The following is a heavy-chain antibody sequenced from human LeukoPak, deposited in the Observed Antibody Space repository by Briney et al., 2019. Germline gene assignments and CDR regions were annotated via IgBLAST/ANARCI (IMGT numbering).Heavy chain of an antibody. CDR3: TRDPHGTVGTTREFDY. CDR2: IDSDGIST. J-gene: IGHJ4*02. Sequence: GVSLTLPCAVSGLTFSNFWMHWVRHAPEKGLVWVSGIDSDGISTRYADSVKGRFTISRDNAKNTLYLQMNSLRDDDTAVYYCTRDPHGTVGTTREFDYWGQGTLVTVSS. V-gene: IGHV3-74*01. D-gene: IGHD1-26*01. CDR1: GLTFSNFW.